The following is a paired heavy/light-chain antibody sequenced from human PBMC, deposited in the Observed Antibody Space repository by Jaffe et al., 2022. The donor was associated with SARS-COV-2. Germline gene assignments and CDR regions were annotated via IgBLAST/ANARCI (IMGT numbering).Light chain of an antibody. CDR3: GTWDSSLSGNV. J-gene: IGLJ1*01. V-gene: IGLV1-51*01. CDR2: DNN. CDR1: TSNIGNYF. Sequence: QSVLTQPPSVSAAPGQKVTISCSGSTSNIGNYFVSWYQHVPGTAPKLLIYDNNKRPSGIPDRFSGSKSGTSATLGITGLQAGDEADYYCGTWDSSLSGNVFGTGTKVTVL.
Heavy chain of an antibody. D-gene: IGHD3-16*01. CDR1: GFSFSSYA. Sequence: QVQLVESGGGVVQPGRSLRLSCAASGFSFSSYAMHWVRQSPGKGLEWVAVIWSDGSYKYYGDSVKGRFTISRDNSKNTQFLEMNSLRIEDTGVYYCVREGLYDMRKGMDVWGQGTTVTVSS. V-gene: IGHV3-33*01. CDR3: VREGLYDMRKGMDV. CDR2: IWSDGSYK. J-gene: IGHJ6*02.